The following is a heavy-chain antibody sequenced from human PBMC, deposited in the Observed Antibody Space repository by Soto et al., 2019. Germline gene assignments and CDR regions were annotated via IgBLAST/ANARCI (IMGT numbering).Heavy chain of an antibody. CDR3: VRRAITAPTNWGAFDV. D-gene: IGHD1-20*01. CDR2: VNRGGNST. Sequence: CMSLSWTASGCSFGNACMHFVRQAPGKGLVWVSPVNRGGNSTNYTDSVSGRFTVSRDNASSTVHLQMNSLRAEDAAVYYCVRRAITAPTNWGAFDVGGQGTLVNVPS. CDR1: GCSFGNAC. V-gene: IGHV3-74*01. J-gene: IGHJ3*01.